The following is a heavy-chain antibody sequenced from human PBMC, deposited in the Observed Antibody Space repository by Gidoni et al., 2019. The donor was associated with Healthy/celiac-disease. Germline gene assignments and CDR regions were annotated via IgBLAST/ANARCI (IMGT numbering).Heavy chain of an antibody. V-gene: IGHV3-23*01. CDR2: ISGSGGST. Sequence: EVQLLESGGGLVQPGGSLRLSCAASGFPFSSYAMSWVRQAPGKGLEWVSAISGSGGSTYYADSVKGRFTISRDNSKNTLYLQMNSLRAEDTAVYYCAKHYDFWSGYYTFYAFDIWGQGTMVTVSS. CDR1: GFPFSSYA. J-gene: IGHJ3*02. D-gene: IGHD3-3*01. CDR3: AKHYDFWSGYYTFYAFDI.